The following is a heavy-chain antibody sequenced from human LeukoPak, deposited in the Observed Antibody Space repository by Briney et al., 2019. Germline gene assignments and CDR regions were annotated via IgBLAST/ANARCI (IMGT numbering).Heavy chain of an antibody. Sequence: RGSLRLSCAASGFTFSTYSMNWVRQAPGKGLEWVSYISSSSNTIYYADSVKGRFTISRDNAKNSLYLQMNSLRDEDTAVYFCARDILGATKGGGDYWGQGTLVTVSS. CDR2: ISSSSNTI. CDR3: ARDILGATKGGGDY. CDR1: GFTFSTYS. V-gene: IGHV3-48*02. J-gene: IGHJ4*02. D-gene: IGHD1-26*01.